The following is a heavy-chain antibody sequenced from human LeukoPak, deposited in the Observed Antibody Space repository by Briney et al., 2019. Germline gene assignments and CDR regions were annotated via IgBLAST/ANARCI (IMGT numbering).Heavy chain of an antibody. Sequence: PSETLSLTCTVSGGSISSYCWSWIRQPPGKGLEWIGYIYYSGSTNYNPSLKSRVTISVDTSKNQFSLKLSSVTAADTAVYYCARFGVVAPAPMGYYYYYYMDVWGKGTTVTVSS. J-gene: IGHJ6*03. CDR3: ARFGVVAPAPMGYYYYYYMDV. CDR1: GGSISSYC. CDR2: IYYSGST. D-gene: IGHD2-2*01. V-gene: IGHV4-59*01.